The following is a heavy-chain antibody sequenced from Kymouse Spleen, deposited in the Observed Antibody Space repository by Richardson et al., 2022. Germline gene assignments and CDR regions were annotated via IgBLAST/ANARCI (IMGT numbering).Heavy chain of an antibody. Sequence: QVQLQESGPGLVKPSETLSLTCTVSGGSVSSGSYYWSWIRQPPGKGLEWIGYIYYSGSTNYNPSLKSRVTISVDTSKNQFSLKLSSVTAADTAVYYCARDLEYSSSYWGQGTLVTVSS. CDR3: ARDLEYSSSY. J-gene: IGHJ4*02. D-gene: IGHD6-6*01. CDR1: GGSVSSGSYY. CDR2: IYYSGST. V-gene: IGHV4-61*01.